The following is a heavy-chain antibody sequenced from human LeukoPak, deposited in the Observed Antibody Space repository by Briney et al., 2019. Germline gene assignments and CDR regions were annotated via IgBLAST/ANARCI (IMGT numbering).Heavy chain of an antibody. V-gene: IGHV3-30-3*01. J-gene: IGHJ3*02. D-gene: IGHD1-1*01. CDR3: AREGRPGAFDI. Sequence: GGSLRLSCAASGFTFSSYAMHWVRQAPGKGLEWVAVISYDGSNKYYADSVKGRFTISRDNSKNTLYLQMNSLRAEDTAVYYCAREGRPGAFDIWSQGTMVTVSS. CDR2: ISYDGSNK. CDR1: GFTFSSYA.